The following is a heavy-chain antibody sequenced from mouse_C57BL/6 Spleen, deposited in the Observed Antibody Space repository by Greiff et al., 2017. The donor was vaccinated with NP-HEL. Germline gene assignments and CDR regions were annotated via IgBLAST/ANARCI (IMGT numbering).Heavy chain of an antibody. CDR2: ISSGSSTI. V-gene: IGHV5-17*01. D-gene: IGHD3-3*01. Sequence: DVMLVESGGGLVKPGGSLKLSCAASGFTFSDYGMHWVRQAPEKGLEWVAYISSGSSTIYYADTVKGRFTFSRDNAKNTLFLQMTSLRSEDTAMYYWAWGCDVGAMDYWGQGTSVTVSS. J-gene: IGHJ4*01. CDR1: GFTFSDYG. CDR3: AWGCDVGAMDY.